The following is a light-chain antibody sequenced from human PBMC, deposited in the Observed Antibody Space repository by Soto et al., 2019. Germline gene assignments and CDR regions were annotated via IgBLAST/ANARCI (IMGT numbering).Light chain of an antibody. CDR3: QEYNSY. CDR2: RAS. J-gene: IGKJ4*01. V-gene: IGKV1-5*03. CDR1: QIIDNW. Sequence: DIHMTQSPYTLSASVGDRVTITCRTGQIIDNWLAWYQQKPGKPPKLLIYRASSLETGVPSRFSGSGSGTEFTLTISNLQPDDSATYYCQEYNSYFGGGTKLEI.